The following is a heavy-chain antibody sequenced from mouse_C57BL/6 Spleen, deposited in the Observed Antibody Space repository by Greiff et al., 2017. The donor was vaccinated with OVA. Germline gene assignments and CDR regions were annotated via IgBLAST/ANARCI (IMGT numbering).Heavy chain of an antibody. D-gene: IGHD2-4*01. J-gene: IGHJ4*01. CDR1: GYTFPSYW. CDR3: ARDYDLDNAKDY. V-gene: IGHV1-55*01. CDR2: IYPGSGST. Sequence: VKLQQPGAELVKPGASVKMSCKASGYTFPSYWITWVTQRPGQGLEWIGDIYPGSGSTNYNAKFKSKATLTVDTSSSTAYMQLSSRTSEDSAVYYCARDYDLDNAKDYWGQGTAVTVSS.